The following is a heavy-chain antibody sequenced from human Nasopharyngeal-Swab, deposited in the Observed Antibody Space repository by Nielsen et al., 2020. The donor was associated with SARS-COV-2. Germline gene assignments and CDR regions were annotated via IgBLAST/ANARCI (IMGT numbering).Heavy chain of an antibody. J-gene: IGHJ3*02. Sequence: SVKVACKASGDTVNNNAISWVRQAAGKELEWMGGSIPIYGTTNRAQKFQGRLTITADDTTNTAYMELSSLRSEDTAVYYSARESLTSYYDDSRGYAGYAFDIWGQGTMVTVSS. D-gene: IGHD3-22*01. CDR1: GDTVNNNA. V-gene: IGHV1-69*13. CDR3: ARESLTSYYDDSRGYAGYAFDI. CDR2: SIPIYGTT.